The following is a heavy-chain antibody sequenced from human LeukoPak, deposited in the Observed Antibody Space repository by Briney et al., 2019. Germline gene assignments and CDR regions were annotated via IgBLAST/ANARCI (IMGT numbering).Heavy chain of an antibody. J-gene: IGHJ1*01. D-gene: IGHD6-19*01. CDR1: GGSISGYY. CDR3: ARHRSSGWYGVRGRSAEYFQH. Sequence: SETLSLTCTVSGGSISGYYWSWIRQPPGKGLEWIGYIYYSGSTNYNPSLKSRVTISVDTSKNQFSLKLSSVTAADTAVYYCARHRSSGWYGVRGRSAEYFQHWGQGTLVTVSS. CDR2: IYYSGST. V-gene: IGHV4-59*08.